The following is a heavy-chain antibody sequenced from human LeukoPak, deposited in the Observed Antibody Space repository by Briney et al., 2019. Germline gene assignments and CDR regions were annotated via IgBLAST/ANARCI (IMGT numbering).Heavy chain of an antibody. CDR3: ATIYDYVWGSYRYYYYYGMDV. Sequence: HTGGSLRLSCAASGFTFSSYWMSWVRQAPGKGLEWVANIKQDGSEKYYVDSVKGRFTISRDNAKNSLYLQMNSLRAEDTAVYYCATIYDYVWGSYRYYYYYGMDVWGQGTTVTVSS. CDR2: IKQDGSEK. D-gene: IGHD3-16*02. V-gene: IGHV3-7*01. J-gene: IGHJ6*02. CDR1: GFTFSSYW.